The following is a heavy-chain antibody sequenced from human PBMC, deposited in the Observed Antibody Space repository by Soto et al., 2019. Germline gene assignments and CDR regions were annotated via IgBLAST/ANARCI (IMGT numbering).Heavy chain of an antibody. Sequence: SVKVSCKASGGTFSSYTISWVRQAPGQGLEWMGRIIPILGIANYAQKFQGRVTITADKSTSTAYMELSSLRSEDTAVYYCARDDYYDTGLFDPWGQGTLVTVSS. CDR2: IIPILGIA. V-gene: IGHV1-69*04. CDR3: ARDDYYDTGLFDP. CDR1: GGTFSSYT. J-gene: IGHJ5*02. D-gene: IGHD3-22*01.